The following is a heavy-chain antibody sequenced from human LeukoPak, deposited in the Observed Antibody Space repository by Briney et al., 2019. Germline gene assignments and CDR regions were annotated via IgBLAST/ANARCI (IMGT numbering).Heavy chain of an antibody. CDR1: DYSISSGYY. CDR3: VRDPAILTGLGDAFDL. V-gene: IGHV4-38-2*02. Sequence: SETLSLTCTVSDYSISSGYYWGWIRQPPGKGLEWIGSIFRTGSTYYNPSLKSRVTLSVDTSKSQLSLRLSSVTAADTAVYYCVRDPAILTGLGDAFDLWGQGTMVTVSS. D-gene: IGHD3-9*01. J-gene: IGHJ3*01. CDR2: IFRTGST.